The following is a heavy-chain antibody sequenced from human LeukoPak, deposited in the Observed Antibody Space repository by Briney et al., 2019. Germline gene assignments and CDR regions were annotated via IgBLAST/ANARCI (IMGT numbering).Heavy chain of an antibody. CDR2: ISYHGSNK. J-gene: IGHJ4*02. CDR3: AKGHSSGRYYFDY. CDR1: GFTFSSYG. Sequence: GGSLRLSCAASGFTFSSYGMHWVRQAPGKGLEWVAVISYHGSNKYYADSVKGRFTISRDNSKNTLYLQMNSLRAEDTAMYYCAKGHSSGRYYFDYWGQGTLVTVSS. V-gene: IGHV3-30*18. D-gene: IGHD6-19*01.